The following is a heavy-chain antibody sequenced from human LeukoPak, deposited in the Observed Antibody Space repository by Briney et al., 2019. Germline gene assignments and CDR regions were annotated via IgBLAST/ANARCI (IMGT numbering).Heavy chain of an antibody. Sequence: GGSLRLSCAASGFTFSSYSMNWVRQAPGKGLEWVSSISSRSSYIYYADSVKGRFAISRDNAKNSLYLQMNSLRAEDTAVYYCAKDHLYYYDSSGYYYDAFDIWGQGTMVTVSS. D-gene: IGHD3-22*01. V-gene: IGHV3-21*01. CDR2: ISSRSSYI. CDR1: GFTFSSYS. J-gene: IGHJ3*02. CDR3: AKDHLYYYDSSGYYYDAFDI.